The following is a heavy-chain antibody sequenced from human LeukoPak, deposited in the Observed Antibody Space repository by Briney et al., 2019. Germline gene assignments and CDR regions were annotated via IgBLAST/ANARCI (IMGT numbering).Heavy chain of an antibody. CDR1: GGTFSSYA. CDR2: IIPIFGTA. V-gene: IGHV1-69*05. CDR3: ARGATVTEQRPYY. Sequence: SVKVSCKASGGTFSSYAISWVRQAPGQGLEWMGGIIPIFGTANYAQKFQGRVTITTDESTSTAYMELSSLRSEDTAVYYCARGATVTEQRPYYWGQGTLVTVSS. D-gene: IGHD1/OR15-1a*01. J-gene: IGHJ4*02.